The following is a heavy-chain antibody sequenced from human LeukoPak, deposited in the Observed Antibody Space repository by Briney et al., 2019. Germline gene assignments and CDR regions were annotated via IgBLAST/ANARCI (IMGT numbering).Heavy chain of an antibody. CDR1: GFSVSGNA. D-gene: IGHD3-10*01. J-gene: IGHJ4*02. V-gene: IGHV3-23*01. CDR3: AKRASGSGTSLYYFDY. Sequence: GGSLRLSCAASGFSVSGNAMTWVRQAPGKGLEWVSVISNSAGSTFYADSVKGRFTISRDNSKNTLYLQMNSLRAEDTAVYYCAKRASGSGTSLYYFDYWGQGTLVTVSS. CDR2: ISNSAGST.